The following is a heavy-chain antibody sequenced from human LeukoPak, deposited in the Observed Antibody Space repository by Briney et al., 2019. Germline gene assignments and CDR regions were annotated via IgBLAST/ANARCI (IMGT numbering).Heavy chain of an antibody. CDR2: INHSGST. D-gene: IGHD3-10*01. Sequence: GSLRLSCAASRFTFSSYSMSWVRQAPGKGLEWIGEINHSGSTNYNPSLKSRVTISVDTSKNQFSLKLSSVTAADTAVYYCARGLTMVRGAHNCFDPWGQGTLVTVSS. CDR1: RFTFSSYS. V-gene: IGHV4-34*01. J-gene: IGHJ5*02. CDR3: ARGLTMVRGAHNCFDP.